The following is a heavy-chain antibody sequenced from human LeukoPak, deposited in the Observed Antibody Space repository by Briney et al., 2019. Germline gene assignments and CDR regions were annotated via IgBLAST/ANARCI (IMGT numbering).Heavy chain of an antibody. CDR2: ISYDGSNK. J-gene: IGHJ4*02. Sequence: GGSLRLSCAASGFTFSSYGMHWVRQAPGKGLEWVAVISYDGSNKYYADSVKGRFTISRDNSKNTPYLQMNSLRAEDTAVYYCAKDMWHSHYYDSSGYFDWGQGTLVTVSS. D-gene: IGHD3-22*01. CDR1: GFTFSSYG. CDR3: AKDMWHSHYYDSSGYFD. V-gene: IGHV3-30*18.